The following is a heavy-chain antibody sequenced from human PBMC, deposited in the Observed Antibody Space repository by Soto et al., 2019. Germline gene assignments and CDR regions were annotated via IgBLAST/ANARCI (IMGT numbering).Heavy chain of an antibody. CDR2: IKQDGSEK. J-gene: IGHJ6*02. D-gene: IGHD3-3*01. CDR1: GFTFSSYW. V-gene: IGHV3-7*01. Sequence: PGGSLRLSCAASGFTFSSYWMSWVRQAPGKGLEWVANIKQDGSEKYYVDSVKGRFTISRDNAKNSLYLQMNSLRAEDTAVYYCARELYDFWREGYYYGMDVWGQGPRSPSP. CDR3: ARELYDFWREGYYYGMDV.